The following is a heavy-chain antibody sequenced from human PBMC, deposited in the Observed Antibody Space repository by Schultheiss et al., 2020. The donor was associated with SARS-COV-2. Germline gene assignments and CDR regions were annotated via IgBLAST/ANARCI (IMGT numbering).Heavy chain of an antibody. CDR1: GGSISSGGYY. V-gene: IGHV4-39*07. Sequence: GSLRLSCTVSGGSISSGGYYWGWIRQPPGKGLEWIGSIYTSGSTNYNPSLKSRVTISVDTSKNQFSLKLSSVTAADTAVYYCARATRIAVAGRRYYYGMDVWGQGTTVTVSS. CDR3: ARATRIAVAGRRYYYGMDV. D-gene: IGHD6-19*01. J-gene: IGHJ6*02. CDR2: IYTSGST.